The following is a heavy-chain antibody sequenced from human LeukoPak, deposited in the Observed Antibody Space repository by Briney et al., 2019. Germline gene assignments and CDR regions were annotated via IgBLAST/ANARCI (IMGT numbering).Heavy chain of an antibody. CDR1: GLSVTNAW. V-gene: IGHV4-4*09. CDR3: ARHSYGYVGPFGY. D-gene: IGHD5-18*01. CDR2: IYTSGST. J-gene: IGHJ4*02. Sequence: GSLRLSCTAPGLSVTNAWMSWVRLAPGKGLEWIGYIYTSGSTNYNPSLKSRVTISVDTSKNQFSLKLSSVTAADTAVYYCARHSYGYVGPFGYWGQGTLVTVSS.